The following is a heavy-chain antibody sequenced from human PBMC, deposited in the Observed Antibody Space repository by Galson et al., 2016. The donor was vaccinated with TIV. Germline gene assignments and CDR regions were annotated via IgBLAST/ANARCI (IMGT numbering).Heavy chain of an antibody. J-gene: IGHJ6*03. D-gene: IGHD1-14*01. CDR2: IIPIFGTG. Sequence: SVKVSCKASGGTFSSYAVSWVRQAPGQGLEWMGRIIPIFGTGNYAQKFQGRVTITADIFASTAYMELSSLTSDDTAVYYCAGPPTFGNVYHYYMDVWGKGTAVTVSS. CDR1: GGTFSSYA. V-gene: IGHV1-69*06. CDR3: AGPPTFGNVYHYYMDV.